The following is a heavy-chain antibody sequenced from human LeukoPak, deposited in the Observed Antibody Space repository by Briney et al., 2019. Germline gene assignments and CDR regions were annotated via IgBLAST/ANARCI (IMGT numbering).Heavy chain of an antibody. J-gene: IGHJ4*02. CDR3: ARRGYDILTGYYLDYFDY. CDR1: GGSISSYY. D-gene: IGHD3-9*01. Sequence: PSETLSLTCTVSGGSISSYYWSWIRQPPGKGLEWIGYIYYSGSTNYNPSLKSRVPISVDTSKNQFSLKLSSVTAADTAVYYCARRGYDILTGYYLDYFDYWGQGTLVTVSS. CDR2: IYYSGST. V-gene: IGHV4-59*08.